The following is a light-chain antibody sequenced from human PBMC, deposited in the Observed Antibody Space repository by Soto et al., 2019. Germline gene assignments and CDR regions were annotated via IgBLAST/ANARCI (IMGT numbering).Light chain of an antibody. V-gene: IGLV2-14*01. CDR3: SSDISSSAPYV. CDR2: DVT. Sequence: QSVLTQPASVSGSPGQSITISCTGTTSDIGGYNYVSWYQQHPGKAPKLMIYDVTRRPSGVSNRFSGSKSGNTASLTISGRQAEDEADYYCSSDISSSAPYVFGTGTKLTVL. J-gene: IGLJ1*01. CDR1: TSDIGGYNY.